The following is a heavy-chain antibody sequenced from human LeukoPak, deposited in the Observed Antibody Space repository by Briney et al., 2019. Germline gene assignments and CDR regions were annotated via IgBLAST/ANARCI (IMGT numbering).Heavy chain of an antibody. CDR2: VNYSGST. CDR1: GGSLSEFY. Sequence: SETLSLTCAVSGGSLSEFYWNWIRQSPVKGLEWIGEVNYSGSTYYNPSLKSRVTISVDTSKNQFSLQLSSVTAADTAVYYCARRSYYGSGIYVHFDNWGQGTLVTVSS. J-gene: IGHJ4*02. D-gene: IGHD3-10*01. CDR3: ARRSYYGSGIYVHFDN. V-gene: IGHV4-34*01.